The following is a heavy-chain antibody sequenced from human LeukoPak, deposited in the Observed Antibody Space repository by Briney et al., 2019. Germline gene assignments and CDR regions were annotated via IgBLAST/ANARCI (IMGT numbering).Heavy chain of an antibody. CDR1: GFKFDNHD. D-gene: IGHD3-16*01. J-gene: IGHJ4*02. CDR2: VSGGGGYT. Sequence: GGSLRLSCAASGFKFDNHDMHWVRQTPGKGLEWVSAVSGGGGYTYYADSVKGRFTISRDNSKNTLSLQMNSLRAEDTALYYCAKGPGGARFDYWGQGTPVTVSS. V-gene: IGHV3-23*01. CDR3: AKGPGGARFDY.